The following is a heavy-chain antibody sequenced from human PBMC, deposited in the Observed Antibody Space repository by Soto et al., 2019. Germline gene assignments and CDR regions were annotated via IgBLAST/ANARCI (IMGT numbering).Heavy chain of an antibody. CDR2: SSNSGSFT. CDR1: GFSFSDYY. D-gene: IGHD1-1*01. V-gene: IGHV3-11*06. CDR3: VRSGDNYNLLDY. Sequence: GGSLRLSCAASGFSFSDYYMSWIRQAPGKGLEWIGYSSNSGSFTRYADSVKGRFSISRDNAKNSLFLQINSLRGEDTAIYYCVRSGDNYNLLDYWGQGTPVTVSS. J-gene: IGHJ4*02.